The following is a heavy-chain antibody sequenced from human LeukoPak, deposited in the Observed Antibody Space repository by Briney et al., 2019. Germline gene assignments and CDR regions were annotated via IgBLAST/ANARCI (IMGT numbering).Heavy chain of an antibody. V-gene: IGHV3-9*01. CDR2: LSWNGGNI. CDR3: AKALGSTVTTRTYFDY. D-gene: IGHD4-17*01. Sequence: LRLCCAASGFTFHDYAMHWVRQAPGKGLEWVSGLSWNGGNICYAESVRDRFTICRDNDGNSLYLKMNSLRPEDTALYYCAKALGSTVTTRTYFDYWGQGTLVTVSS. CDR1: GFTFHDYA. J-gene: IGHJ4*02.